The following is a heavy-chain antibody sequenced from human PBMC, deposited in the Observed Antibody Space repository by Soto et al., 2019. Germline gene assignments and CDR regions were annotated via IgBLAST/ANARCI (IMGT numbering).Heavy chain of an antibody. J-gene: IGHJ6*02. CDR2: ISGSGGST. CDR3: AKGAAAVRYYYYGMYV. CDR1: GFTFSSYA. Sequence: GGSLRLSCAASGFTFSSYAMSWVRQAPGKGLEWVSAISGSGGSTYYADSVKGRFTISRDNSKNTLYLQMNSLRAEDTAVYYCAKGAAAVRYYYYGMYVWGQGTTVPVAS. D-gene: IGHD6-13*01. V-gene: IGHV3-23*01.